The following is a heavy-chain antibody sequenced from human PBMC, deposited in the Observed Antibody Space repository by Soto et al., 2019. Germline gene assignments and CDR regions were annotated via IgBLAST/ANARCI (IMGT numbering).Heavy chain of an antibody. CDR1: GFTFSSYA. CDR3: ARDHSSSWYSRFYYYYYMDV. CDR2: IWYDGSNK. Sequence: GGSLRLSCAASGFTFSSYAMNWVRQAPGKGLEWVAVIWYDGSNKYYADSVKGRFTISRDNSKNTLYLQMNSLRAEDTAVYYCARDHSSSWYSRFYYYYYMDVWGKGTTVTVS. V-gene: IGHV3-33*08. J-gene: IGHJ6*03. D-gene: IGHD6-13*01.